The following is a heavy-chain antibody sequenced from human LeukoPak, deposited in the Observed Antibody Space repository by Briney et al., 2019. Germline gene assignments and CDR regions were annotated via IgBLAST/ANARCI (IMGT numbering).Heavy chain of an antibody. CDR3: ANFRPASWAYYFDY. Sequence: SETLSLTCTVSGGSISSSSYYWGWIRQPPGKGLEWIGSIFYNESTYYNPSLKSRLTMSVDTSKKQSSLKVTSVTAADTAVYYCANFRPASWAYYFDYWGQGTLVTVSS. V-gene: IGHV4-39*07. J-gene: IGHJ4*02. CDR2: IFYNEST. D-gene: IGHD3-16*01. CDR1: GGSISSSSYY.